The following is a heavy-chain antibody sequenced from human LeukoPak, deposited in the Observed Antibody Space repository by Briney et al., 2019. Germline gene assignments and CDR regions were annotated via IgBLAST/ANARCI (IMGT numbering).Heavy chain of an antibody. D-gene: IGHD1-1*01. CDR3: ARNPPDWNQNYYFDY. V-gene: IGHV4-34*01. CDR1: GGSFSGYY. Sequence: SETLSLTCAVYGGSFSGYYWSWIRQPPGKGLEWIGEINHSGSTNYNPSLKSRVTISVDTSKNQFSLKLSSVTAADTAVYYCARNPPDWNQNYYFDYWGQGTLVTVSS. CDR2: INHSGST. J-gene: IGHJ4*02.